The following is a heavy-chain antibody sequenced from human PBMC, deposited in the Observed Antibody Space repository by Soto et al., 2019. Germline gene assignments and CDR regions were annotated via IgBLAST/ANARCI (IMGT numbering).Heavy chain of an antibody. V-gene: IGHV6-1*01. J-gene: IGHJ6*02. D-gene: IGHD7-27*01. CDR2: TYYRSKWYN. CDR1: GDSVSINSAA. CDR3: ARDRNGGSIDYYYGMDV. Sequence: SQTRTLTCAISGDSVSINSAAWNWIKQSPSRGLEWLGRTYYRSKWYNYYAVSVKSRITINPDTSKSQFSRQLNSVTPEDTAVYYCARDRNGGSIDYYYGMDVWGQGTRVTVAS.